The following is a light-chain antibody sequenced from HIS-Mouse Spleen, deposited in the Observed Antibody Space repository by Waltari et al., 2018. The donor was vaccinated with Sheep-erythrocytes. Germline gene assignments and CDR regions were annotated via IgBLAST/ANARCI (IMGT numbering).Light chain of an antibody. CDR2: DNS. J-gene: IGLJ3*02. CDR3: CSYAGSYTWV. CDR1: SSDVGGYNY. V-gene: IGLV2-11*01. Sequence: QSALTQPRSVSGSPGQSVTISCTGTSSDVGGYNYVSWYQQHPGTAPKLMIYDNSKRPSGVPDRFSGSKSGNTASLTISGLQAEDEADYYCCSYAGSYTWVFGGGTKLTVL.